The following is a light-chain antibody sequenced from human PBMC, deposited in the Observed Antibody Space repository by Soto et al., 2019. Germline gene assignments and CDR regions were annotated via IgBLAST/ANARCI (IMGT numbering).Light chain of an antibody. CDR2: GAS. Sequence: EIVMTQSPATLSVSPGERATLSCGASQSVSTNLAWYQQKPGQAPRLLIYGASTGATGIPARFSGSGSGTDFTLTISSLQSEDFAVYYCHQYNNWPRTFGQGTKV. J-gene: IGKJ1*01. CDR3: HQYNNWPRT. V-gene: IGKV3-15*01. CDR1: QSVSTN.